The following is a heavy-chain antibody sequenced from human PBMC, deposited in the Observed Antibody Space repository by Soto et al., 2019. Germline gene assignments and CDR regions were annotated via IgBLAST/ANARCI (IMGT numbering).Heavy chain of an antibody. J-gene: IGHJ6*02. CDR2: ISPNSGGT. V-gene: IGHV1-2*04. CDR3: AREAKGAVYKYYYYYGMDV. Sequence: ASVKVSCKASGYTFTGYYMHWVRQAPGQGLEWMGWISPNSGGTNYAQKFQGWVTMTRDTSISTAYMELSRLRSDDTAVYYCAREAKGAVYKYYYYYGMDVWGQGTTVTVSS. CDR1: GYTFTGYY. D-gene: IGHD6-19*01.